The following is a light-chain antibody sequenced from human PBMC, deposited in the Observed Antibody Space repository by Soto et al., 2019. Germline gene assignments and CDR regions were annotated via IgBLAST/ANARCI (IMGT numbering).Light chain of an antibody. CDR1: QSISSY. CDR2: AAS. J-gene: IGKJ2*01. V-gene: IGKV1-39*01. Sequence: DIQMTQSPSSLSASVGDRVTITRRASQSISSYLNWYQQKPGKAPKLLIYAASSLQSGVPSRFSGSGSGTDFTLTISCLQPEDFATYYCQQSYSTPRTFGQGTKLEIK. CDR3: QQSYSTPRT.